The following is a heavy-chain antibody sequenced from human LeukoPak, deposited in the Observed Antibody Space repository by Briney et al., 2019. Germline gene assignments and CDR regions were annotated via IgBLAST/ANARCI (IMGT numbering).Heavy chain of an antibody. D-gene: IGHD1-14*01. V-gene: IGHV3-23*01. Sequence: PGGSLRLSCAASGFSFSNYAMSWVRQAPGKGLEWVSGIGGSGGSTYYADSIYADSVKGRFTISRDNSRSTLFLQMSSLRAEDTAIYYCARAEGVDPFDYWGQGTLVTVSS. J-gene: IGHJ4*02. CDR1: GFSFSNYA. CDR3: ARAEGVDPFDY. CDR2: IGGSGGST.